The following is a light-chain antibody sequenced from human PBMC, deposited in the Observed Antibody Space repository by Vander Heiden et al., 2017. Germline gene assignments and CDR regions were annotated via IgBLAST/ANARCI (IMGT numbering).Light chain of an antibody. V-gene: IGLV1-40*01. CDR2: GNT. CDR1: RSHIGAVYE. CDR3: QSYDSSLSAYV. J-gene: IGLJ2*01. Sequence: QSVLTQPPSVSGAPGQSVTISCTGSRSHIGAVYEVRWDQHLQGKAPKLLMYGNTNRPSGVPDRFSGSKSGTSASLAITGLQAADEADYSCQSYDSSLSAYVFGGGTKLTVL.